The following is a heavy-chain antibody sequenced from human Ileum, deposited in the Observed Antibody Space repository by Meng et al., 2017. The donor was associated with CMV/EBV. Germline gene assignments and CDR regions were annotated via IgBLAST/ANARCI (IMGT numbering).Heavy chain of an antibody. CDR2: IYWDDDK. Sequence: QFTLKESGPTLLKPTQTLTLTCTFSGFSLSTTGVGVGWIRQPPGKALEWLALIYWDDDKRYSPSLKSRLTITKDTSKNQVVLTMTNMDPVDTATYYCARNYYDSGPFQYWGQGTLVTVSS. CDR1: GFSLSTTGVG. D-gene: IGHD3-22*01. J-gene: IGHJ4*01. CDR3: ARNYYDSGPFQY. V-gene: IGHV2-5*02.